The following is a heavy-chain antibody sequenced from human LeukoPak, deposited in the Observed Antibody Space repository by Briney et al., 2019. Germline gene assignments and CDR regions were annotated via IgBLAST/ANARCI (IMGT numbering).Heavy chain of an antibody. J-gene: IGHJ4*02. CDR1: GFTVSTNY. V-gene: IGHV3-53*01. CDR2: IYSGGST. CDR3: AKATVVAAPPYFDF. Sequence: GGSLRLSCAASGFTVSTNYLTWVRQAPEKGLEWVSVIYSGGSTYYADSVKGRFTISRDNSKNTVYLQMNSLRAEDTALYYCAKATVVAAPPYFDFWGQGTLVTVFS. D-gene: IGHD2-15*01.